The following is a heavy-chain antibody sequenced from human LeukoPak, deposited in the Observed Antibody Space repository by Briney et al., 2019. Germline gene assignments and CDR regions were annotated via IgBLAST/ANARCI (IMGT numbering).Heavy chain of an antibody. J-gene: IGHJ6*02. D-gene: IGHD2-2*01. CDR3: ARGVVPAAMPYNYYYYYGMDV. Sequence: GGSLRLSCAASGFTFSSYEMTWVRQAPGKGLEWVSYISSSGSTIYYADSVKGRFTISRDNAKNSLYLQMNSLRAEDTAVYYCARGVVPAAMPYNYYYYYGMDVWGQGTTVTVSS. CDR1: GFTFSSYE. V-gene: IGHV3-48*03. CDR2: ISSSGSTI.